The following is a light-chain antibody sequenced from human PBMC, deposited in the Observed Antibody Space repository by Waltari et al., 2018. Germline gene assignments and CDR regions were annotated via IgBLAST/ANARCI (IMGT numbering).Light chain of an antibody. CDR2: DVS. Sequence: QPALTQPASVSGPPGQSTTTPLPGTCREVRGSNSFPCSPHPPGKAPKPLIYDVSNRPSGVSNRFSGSKSGNTASLTISGLQADDEADYYCSSYTSSSTLVFGGGTKLTVL. CDR1: CREVRGSNS. J-gene: IGLJ3*02. CDR3: SSYTSSSTLV. V-gene: IGLV2-14*03.